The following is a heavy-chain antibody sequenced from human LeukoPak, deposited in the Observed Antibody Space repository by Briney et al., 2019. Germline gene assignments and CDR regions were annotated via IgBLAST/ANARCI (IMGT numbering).Heavy chain of an antibody. CDR3: ARGGGLQRRYFEY. Sequence: GKSLRLSCAASGFSVSNYALSWVCQAPGKGLEWVSSFTAGGSSTYNTDSVEGRFTISRDISKNTLYMQMNSLRAEDTAIHYCARGGGLQRRYFEYWGQGTLLTVSS. D-gene: IGHD2-15*01. CDR2: FTAGGSST. V-gene: IGHV3-23*01. J-gene: IGHJ4*02. CDR1: GFSVSNYA.